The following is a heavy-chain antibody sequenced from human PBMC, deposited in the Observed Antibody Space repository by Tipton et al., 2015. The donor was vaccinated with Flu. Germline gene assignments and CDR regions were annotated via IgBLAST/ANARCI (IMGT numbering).Heavy chain of an antibody. D-gene: IGHD1-26*01. Sequence: TLSLTCTVSGGSLSSYFWSWIRQPAGKGLEWIGRIYPSGNTNYNPSLQSRVTMSVDTSRNQFSLSLTSVTAADAAIYSCARSGSYHHYYFDLWGRGTLVSVSS. J-gene: IGHJ2*01. V-gene: IGHV4-4*07. CDR2: IYPSGNT. CDR3: ARSGSYHHYYFDL. CDR1: GGSLSSYF.